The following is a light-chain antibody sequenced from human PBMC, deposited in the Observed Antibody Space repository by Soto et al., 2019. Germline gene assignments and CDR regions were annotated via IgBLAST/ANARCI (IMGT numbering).Light chain of an antibody. CDR3: SSYTPTTWV. CDR2: EVS. J-gene: IGLJ3*02. V-gene: IGLV2-14*01. Sequence: QSALTQPASVSASPGQSITISCTGTSSDIGGYIYVSWYQHHPGKAPRLMIYEVSSRPSGVSNRFSVSKSGNTASLTISGLQAEDEADYYCSSYTPTTWVFGGGTKVTVL. CDR1: SSDIGGYIY.